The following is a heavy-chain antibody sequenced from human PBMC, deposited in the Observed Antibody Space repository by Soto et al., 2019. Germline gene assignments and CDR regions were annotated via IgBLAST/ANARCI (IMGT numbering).Heavy chain of an antibody. V-gene: IGHV1-24*01. D-gene: IGHD5-12*01. CDR3: ATDPLVSGYDFAIDY. CDR2: FDPEDDET. Sequence: ASVKVSCKVSGYTLTELSMHWVRQAPGKGLEWMGGFDPEDDETIYAQKFQGRVTMTEDTSTDTAYMELSSLRSEDTAVYYCATDPLVSGYDFAIDYWGQGTLVTVSS. J-gene: IGHJ4*02. CDR1: GYTLTELS.